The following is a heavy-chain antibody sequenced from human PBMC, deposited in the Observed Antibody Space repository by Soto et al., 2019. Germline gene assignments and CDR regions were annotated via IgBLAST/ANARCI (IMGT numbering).Heavy chain of an antibody. CDR3: AKSSTGARTPYNWSHP. V-gene: IGHV3-23*01. D-gene: IGHD2-15*01. CDR2: ISGSGGST. CDR1: GFTFRSYA. Sequence: GGSLILSCAASGFTFRSYAMSWVRQAPGKGLEWVSAISGSGGSTYYADSVKGRFTISRDNSKNTLYLQMNSLRAEDTAVYYCAKSSTGARTPYNWSHPWCPGLLVT. J-gene: IGHJ5*02.